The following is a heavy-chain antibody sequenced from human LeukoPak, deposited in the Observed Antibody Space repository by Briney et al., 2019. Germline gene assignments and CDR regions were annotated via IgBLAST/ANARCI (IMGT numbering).Heavy chain of an antibody. J-gene: IGHJ4*02. D-gene: IGHD6-19*01. CDR2: IDGDGRRV. CDR1: GLTFSTYC. Sequence: GGSLRLSCTASGLTFSTYCMNWVRQAPGKGLVWVSRIDGDGRRVTYVDSVRGRFTVSRDNSKKTLYLQMNSLTDGDTAVYLWARGAESNDFDSWGQGTLVTVS. V-gene: IGHV3-74*03. CDR3: ARGAESNDFDS.